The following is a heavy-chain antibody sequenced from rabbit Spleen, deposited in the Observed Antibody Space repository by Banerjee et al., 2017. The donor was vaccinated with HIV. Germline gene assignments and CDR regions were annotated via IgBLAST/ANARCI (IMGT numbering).Heavy chain of an antibody. D-gene: IGHD4-2*01. CDR3: ARGDFCFNL. CDR2: IVPVFGST. CDR1: GFTLSSYY. V-gene: IGHV1S40*01. Sequence: QSLEESGGDMVKPGASLTLTCTASGFTLSSYYMNWVRQAPGKGLEWIACIVPVFGSTYYASWAKGRFAISKTSSTTVTLQMTSLTGADTATYFCARGDFCFNLWAQAPSSPS. J-gene: IGHJ4*01.